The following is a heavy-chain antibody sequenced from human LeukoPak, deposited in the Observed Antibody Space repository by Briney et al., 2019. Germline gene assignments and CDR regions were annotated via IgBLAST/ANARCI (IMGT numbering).Heavy chain of an antibody. CDR1: GGSISSYY. V-gene: IGHV4-59*01. D-gene: IGHD3-10*01. Sequence: SETLSLTCTVSGGSISSYYWSWIRQPPGKGLEWIGYIYYSGSTNYNPSLKSRVTISVDTSKNQFSLKLSSVTAADTAVYYCARDSGFHDAFDIWGQGTMVTVSS. J-gene: IGHJ3*02. CDR3: ARDSGFHDAFDI. CDR2: IYYSGST.